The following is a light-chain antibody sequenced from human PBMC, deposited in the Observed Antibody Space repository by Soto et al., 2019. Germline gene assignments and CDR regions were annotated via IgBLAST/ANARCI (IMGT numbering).Light chain of an antibody. CDR3: QQYESSPRT. CDR2: HTS. Sequence: ETVLTQSPGTLSLSPGERATLSCRASQSVGGSLAWCQQRPGQAPRLLVYHTSNRATGIPDRFSASGSGTDFTLTISRLEPEDFAVYYCQQYESSPRTFGQGTKVDIK. V-gene: IGKV3-20*01. J-gene: IGKJ1*01. CDR1: QSVGGS.